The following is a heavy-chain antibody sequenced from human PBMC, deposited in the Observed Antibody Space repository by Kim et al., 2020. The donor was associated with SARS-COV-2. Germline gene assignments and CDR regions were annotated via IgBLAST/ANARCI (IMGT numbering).Heavy chain of an antibody. J-gene: IGHJ4*02. CDR2: IYPGDSDT. D-gene: IGHD3-9*01. CDR1: GYSFTSYW. CDR3: ARPSPYYDILTGYSYYFDY. V-gene: IGHV5-51*01. Sequence: GESLKISCKGSGYSFTSYWIGWVRQMPGKGLEWMGIIYPGDSDTRYSPSFQGQVTISADKSISTAYLQWSSLKASDTAMYYCARPSPYYDILTGYSYYFDYWGQGTLVTVSS.